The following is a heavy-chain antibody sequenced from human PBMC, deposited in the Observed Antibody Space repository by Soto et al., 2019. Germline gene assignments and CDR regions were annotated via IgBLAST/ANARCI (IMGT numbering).Heavy chain of an antibody. V-gene: IGHV3-11*05. J-gene: IGHJ6*02. CDR1: GFIFSDYY. Sequence: QVQLVESGGGLVKPGGSLRLSCAASGFIFSDYYMTWIRQSPGKGLECISYISNSGITNYADSVKGRFTISRDNAKNSLYLQKDSLRDEDTAVYYCESENYCKMDVWGQGTTVTVSS. D-gene: IGHD1-7*01. CDR2: ISNSGIT. CDR3: ESENYCKMDV.